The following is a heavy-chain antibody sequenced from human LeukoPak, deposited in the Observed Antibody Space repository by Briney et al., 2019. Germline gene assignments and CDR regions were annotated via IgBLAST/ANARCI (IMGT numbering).Heavy chain of an antibody. V-gene: IGHV3-74*01. CDR2: TNPDGSST. J-gene: IGHJ6*04. D-gene: IGHD5-12*01. CDR3: ARDSADISV. CDR1: GFTFSTYW. Sequence: QPGGSLRLSCAASGFTFSTYWMHWVRPGPGEGLVWVSRTNPDGSSTSYADSVKGRFTISRDNAKNTVYLQMNSLRAEDTAVYYCARDSADISVWGKGTTVTVSS.